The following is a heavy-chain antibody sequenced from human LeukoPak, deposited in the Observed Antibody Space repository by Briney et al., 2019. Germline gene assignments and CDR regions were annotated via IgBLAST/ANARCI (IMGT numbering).Heavy chain of an antibody. CDR2: INPNVSST. CDR3: AREDYGGNVGVPDY. Sequence: GASVKVSCKASGYTFTSYYMHWVRQAPGQGLEWMGIINPNVSSTFYAQKFRGRVTMTRDTSTSTFYMELSSLKSEDTAMYYCAREDYGGNVGVPDYWGQGTRVTVSS. CDR1: GYTFTSYY. D-gene: IGHD4-23*01. J-gene: IGHJ4*02. V-gene: IGHV1-46*01.